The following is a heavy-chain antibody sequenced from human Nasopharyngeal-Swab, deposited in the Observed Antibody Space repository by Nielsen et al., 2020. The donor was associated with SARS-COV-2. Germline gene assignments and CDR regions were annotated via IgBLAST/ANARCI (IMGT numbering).Heavy chain of an antibody. Sequence: SETLSLTCAISGASVSSNTAAWNWIRQSPSRGLEWLGRTYYRSNWYTVYAVSVKSRITINPDTSKNQFSLQLNSVTPEDTAVYYCARDQGALNSWGQGTLVTVSS. CDR3: ARDQGALNS. V-gene: IGHV6-1*01. CDR2: TYYRSNWYT. J-gene: IGHJ4*02. D-gene: IGHD4/OR15-4a*01. CDR1: GASVSSNTAA.